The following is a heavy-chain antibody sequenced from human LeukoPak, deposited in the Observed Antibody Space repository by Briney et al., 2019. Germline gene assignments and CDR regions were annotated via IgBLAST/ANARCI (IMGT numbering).Heavy chain of an antibody. CDR2: ISDDGRTE. CDR3: TKEGATGSRYNFDY. CDR1: GFTFSSHG. D-gene: IGHD2-15*01. V-gene: IGHV3-30*18. Sequence: GGSLRLSCAASGFTFSSHGMPWVRQPPGKGLEWVAVISDDGRTEYYADSVKGRFTISRDNSKNTVSLQMNSLRDDDTAVLYCTKEGATGSRYNFDYWGQGTLVSVSS. J-gene: IGHJ4*02.